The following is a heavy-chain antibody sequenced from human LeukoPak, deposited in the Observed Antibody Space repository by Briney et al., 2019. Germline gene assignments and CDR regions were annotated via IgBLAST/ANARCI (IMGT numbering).Heavy chain of an antibody. CDR3: ARGDNVLRFLEVDAFDI. J-gene: IGHJ3*02. CDR2: INYSGST. CDR1: GGSFSSYY. Sequence: PSETLSLTCVVYGGSFSSYYWSWIRQPPGKRLEWIGEINYSGSTDHNPSLKSRVTISVDTSKNQFSLRLSSVTAADTAVYYCARGDNVLRFLEVDAFDIWGQGTMVTVCS. D-gene: IGHD3-3*01. V-gene: IGHV4-34*01.